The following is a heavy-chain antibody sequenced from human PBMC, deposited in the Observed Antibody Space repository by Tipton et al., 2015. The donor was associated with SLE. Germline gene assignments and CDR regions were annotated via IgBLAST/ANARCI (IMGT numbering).Heavy chain of an antibody. CDR2: IYYSGST. CDR3: ASERARHGFDI. Sequence: TLSLTCTVSGGSISSYYWSWIRQPPGKGLEWIGYIYYSGSTNYNPSLKSRVTISVDTSKNQFSLKLSSVTAADTAVYYCASERARHGFDIGGQGTMVTVSS. V-gene: IGHV4-59*12. CDR1: GGSISSYY. J-gene: IGHJ3*02.